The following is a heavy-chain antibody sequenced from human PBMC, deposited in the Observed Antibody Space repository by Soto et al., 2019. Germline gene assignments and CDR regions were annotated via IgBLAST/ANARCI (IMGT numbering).Heavy chain of an antibody. D-gene: IGHD3-10*01. CDR1: GGSTSSGGFY. CDR2: IYYSGTT. Sequence: SETLSLTCTVSGGSTSSGGFYWSWIRQHPGKDLEWIGYIYYSGTTHYNPSLKSRVTISVDTSRNQFSLKLSSVTAADTAVYYCTSKFGQLLADAFDIWGQGTMVTVSS. CDR3: TSKFGQLLADAFDI. V-gene: IGHV4-31*03. J-gene: IGHJ3*02.